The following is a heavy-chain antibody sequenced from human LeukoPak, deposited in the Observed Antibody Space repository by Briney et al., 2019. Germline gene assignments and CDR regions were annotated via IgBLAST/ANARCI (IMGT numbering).Heavy chain of an antibody. CDR3: ARDHCTNGVCYTEGTDY. V-gene: IGHV1-2*02. J-gene: IGHJ4*02. CDR2: INPNSGGT. D-gene: IGHD2-8*01. CDR1: GYTFTGYC. Sequence: GASVKVSCKASGYTFTGYCMHWVRQAPGQGLEWMGWINPNSGGTNYAQKFQGRVTMTRDTSISTAYMELSRLRSDDTAVYYCARDHCTNGVCYTEGTDYWGQGTLVTVSS.